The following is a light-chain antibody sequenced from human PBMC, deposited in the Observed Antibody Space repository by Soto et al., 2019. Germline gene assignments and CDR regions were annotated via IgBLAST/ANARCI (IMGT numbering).Light chain of an antibody. V-gene: IGKV3-20*01. J-gene: IGKJ1*01. CDR1: QSVSNSY. CDR3: QQYGISPT. Sequence: EIVLTQSPGTLSLSPGERATLSCRSSQSVSNSYLAWYQQKPGQAPRLLIYDVSSRATGIPDRFSGSGSGTDFTLTISRRESEDFAVYYCQQYGISPTFGQGTKVEIK. CDR2: DVS.